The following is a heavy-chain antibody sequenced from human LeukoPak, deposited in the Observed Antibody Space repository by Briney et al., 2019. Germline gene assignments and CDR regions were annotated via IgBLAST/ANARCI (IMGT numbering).Heavy chain of an antibody. D-gene: IGHD3-10*01. J-gene: IGHJ3*02. CDR2: ISWNSGSI. Sequence: GRSLRLSCAASGFTFDDYSMHWVRQAPGKGLEWVSGISWNSGSIGYADSVKGRFTISRDNAKNSLYLQMNSLRAEDTALYYCAKGVRITMVRGAFDIWGQGTMVTVSS. CDR3: AKGVRITMVRGAFDI. V-gene: IGHV3-9*01. CDR1: GFTFDDYS.